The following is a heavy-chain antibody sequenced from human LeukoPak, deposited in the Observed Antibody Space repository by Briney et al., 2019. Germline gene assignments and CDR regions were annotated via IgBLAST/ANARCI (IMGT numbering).Heavy chain of an antibody. D-gene: IGHD5-12*01. J-gene: IGHJ6*02. CDR3: ARDRRLDGYDDYYYYGMDV. Sequence: ASVKVSCKASGYTFTSYYMHWVRQAPGQGLEWMGRINPNSGGTNYAQKFQGRVTMTSDTSISTAYMELSRLRSDDTAVYYCARDRRLDGYDDYYYYGMDVWGQGTTVTVSS. V-gene: IGHV1-2*06. CDR1: GYTFTSYY. CDR2: INPNSGGT.